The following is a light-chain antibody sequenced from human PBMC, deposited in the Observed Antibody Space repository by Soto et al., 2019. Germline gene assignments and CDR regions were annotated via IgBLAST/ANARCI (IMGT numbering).Light chain of an antibody. Sequence: QSVLTQSPSASGTPGQRVNISCSGSSSNNGSNTVNWYQQLPGTAPKLLIYSNNQRPSGVPDRFSGSKSGTSASLAISGLQSEDEADYYCAAWDDSQKAHVVFGGGTKVTVL. CDR2: SNN. V-gene: IGLV1-44*01. J-gene: IGLJ2*01. CDR3: AAWDDSQKAHVV. CDR1: SSNNGSNT.